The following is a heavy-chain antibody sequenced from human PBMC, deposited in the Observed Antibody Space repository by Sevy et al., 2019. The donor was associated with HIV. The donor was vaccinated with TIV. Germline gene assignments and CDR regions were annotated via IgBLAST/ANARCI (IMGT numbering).Heavy chain of an antibody. CDR2: IQTSGPT. CDR3: AGGLGRGGSGSYFDP. V-gene: IGHV4-4*07. Sequence: SETLSLTCIVSGDSISTYYWSWIRQSAGRGLEWIGRIQTSGPTNYNPSPKSRFTMSVDTSKNRFSLKLSSVTAADTAVYYCAGGLGRGGSGSYFDPWGQGTLVTVSS. CDR1: GDSISTYY. D-gene: IGHD3-10*01. J-gene: IGHJ5*02.